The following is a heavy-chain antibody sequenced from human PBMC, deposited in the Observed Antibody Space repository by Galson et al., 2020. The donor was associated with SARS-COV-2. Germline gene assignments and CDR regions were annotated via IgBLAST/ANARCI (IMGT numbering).Heavy chain of an antibody. D-gene: IGHD6-13*01. CDR1: GGSFSGYY. Sequence: SETLSLTCAVYGGSFSGYYWSWIRQPPGKGLEWVGEINHSGSTNYNPSLKSRVTISVDTSKNHFSLKLSSVTAADTAVYYCARGKYSSSWYGQRDWFDPWGQGTLVTVSS. J-gene: IGHJ5*02. V-gene: IGHV4-34*01. CDR3: ARGKYSSSWYGQRDWFDP. CDR2: INHSGST.